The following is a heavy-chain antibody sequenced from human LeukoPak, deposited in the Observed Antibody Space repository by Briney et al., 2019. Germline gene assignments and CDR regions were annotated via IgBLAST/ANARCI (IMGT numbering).Heavy chain of an antibody. V-gene: IGHV1-2*02. D-gene: IGHD6-13*01. CDR1: GYIFTGYY. J-gene: IGHJ5*02. CDR2: INPKSGDT. CDR3: ARGYRSSAYIS. Sequence: ASVKVSCKASGYIFTGYYIRWVRQAPGQGLEWMGWINPKSGDTNYAQKFQGRITMTRDTPISAAYMELSSLTSDDTAVYYCARGYRSSAYISWGQGTLATVSS.